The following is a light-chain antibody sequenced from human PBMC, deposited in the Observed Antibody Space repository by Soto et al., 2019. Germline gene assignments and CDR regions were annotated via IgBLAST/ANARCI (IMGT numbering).Light chain of an antibody. CDR3: QQYNNWPRT. CDR2: GAS. Sequence: EIVMTQSPATLSVSPGERATLSCRASQSVSSNLAWYQQKPGQAPRLLIYGASTRATGIPARFSGSGSGTEFTLTISSLQSEDLAVYYCQQYNNWPRTFGQWTKVDIK. CDR1: QSVSSN. J-gene: IGKJ1*01. V-gene: IGKV3-15*01.